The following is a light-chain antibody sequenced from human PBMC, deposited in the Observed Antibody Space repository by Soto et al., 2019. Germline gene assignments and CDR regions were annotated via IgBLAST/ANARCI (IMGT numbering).Light chain of an antibody. CDR1: QSAIRIS. J-gene: IGKJ1*01. CDR2: GAS. V-gene: IGKV3-20*01. Sequence: IVLTQSRGTLSLSPGETATLXCRASQSAIRISTACYQQKPVQASRLLXYGASSRATSILDRLSGSGSGKDFTLNISRLEPEDFAVYYCQQYGSSPPWTVGQGTKVDIK. CDR3: QQYGSSPPWT.